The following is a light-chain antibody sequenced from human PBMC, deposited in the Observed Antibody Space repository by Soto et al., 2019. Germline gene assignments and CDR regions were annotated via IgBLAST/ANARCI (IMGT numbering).Light chain of an antibody. J-gene: IGLJ1*01. CDR2: DVS. Sequence: QSALTQPASVSGSPGQPITISCTGTSSDVGGYNYVSWYQQHPGKAPKVMTYDVSNRPSGVSNRFSGSKSGNTASLTISGLQPEDEADYYCNSYTTSSTYVFGTGTKLTVL. CDR1: SSDVGGYNY. CDR3: NSYTTSSTYV. V-gene: IGLV2-14*01.